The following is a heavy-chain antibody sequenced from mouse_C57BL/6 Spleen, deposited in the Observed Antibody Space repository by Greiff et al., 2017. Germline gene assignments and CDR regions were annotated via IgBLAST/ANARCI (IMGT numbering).Heavy chain of an antibody. CDR3: ARKDYDGLYYYAMDY. Sequence: EVQGVESGGGLVKPGGSLKLSCAASGFTFSDYGMHWVRQAPEKGLEWVAYISSGSSTIYYADTVKGRFTISRDNAKNTLFLQMTSLRSEDTAMYYCARKDYDGLYYYAMDYWGQGTSVTVSS. J-gene: IGHJ4*01. V-gene: IGHV5-17*01. D-gene: IGHD2-4*01. CDR2: ISSGSSTI. CDR1: GFTFSDYG.